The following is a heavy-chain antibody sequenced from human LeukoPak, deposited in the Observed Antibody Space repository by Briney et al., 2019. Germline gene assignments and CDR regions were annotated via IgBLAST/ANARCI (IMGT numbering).Heavy chain of an antibody. CDR3: ARGAWDV. V-gene: IGHV3-21*01. CDR1: GFTFSSFT. CDR2: ISSTSTYI. J-gene: IGHJ6*02. Sequence: GGSLRLSCAASGFTFSSFTMNWVRQAPGKGLEWVSSISSTSTYIHYADSVKGRFTISRDNAKNSLYLQMNSLRAEDTAVYYCARGAWDVWGQGATVTVSS.